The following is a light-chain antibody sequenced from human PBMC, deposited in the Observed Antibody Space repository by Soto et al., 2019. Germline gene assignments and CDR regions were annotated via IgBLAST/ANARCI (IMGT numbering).Light chain of an antibody. J-gene: IGKJ2*01. Sequence: EIVMTQSPLSLPVTPGEPASISCRSSQSLLHRNGYNYLDWYLQKPGQSPQLLIYLGSNRASGVTDRFSGSRSCTDFTLKISRVEAEDVGVYYCMQALQTPYTFGQGTKLEIK. CDR3: MQALQTPYT. CDR1: QSLLHRNGYNY. CDR2: LGS. V-gene: IGKV2-28*01.